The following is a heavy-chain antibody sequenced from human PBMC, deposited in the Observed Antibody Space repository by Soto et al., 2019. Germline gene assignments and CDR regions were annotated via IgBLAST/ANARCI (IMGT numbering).Heavy chain of an antibody. CDR3: ATGVIWIGYFTVDS. CDR1: GYTFTAYA. Sequence: QVQLVHSGAELKKPGASVKVSCKASGYTFTAYAMHWVRQAPGQGLEWMGWINPNSGDATYAQKFQGRVTMTMDTSITTAYMELSSLSYDDTAVYYCATGVIWIGYFTVDSWGQGTRVTVSS. CDR2: INPNSGDA. J-gene: IGHJ4*02. V-gene: IGHV1-2*02. D-gene: IGHD3-3*01.